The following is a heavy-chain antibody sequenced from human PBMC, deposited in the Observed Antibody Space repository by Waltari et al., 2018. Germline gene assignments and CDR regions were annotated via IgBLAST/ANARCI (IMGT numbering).Heavy chain of an antibody. CDR3: ARDGGLEYFYDSTGFYFGDAFHF. J-gene: IGHJ3*01. Sequence: QVQLQESGPGLVTPSQTLSRTFTVSGSSINRGDTFLIWIRPAPGQGLEWIGSIYHTGTTYYNPSLKSRLTMSVDTSKNQFSLKLTSVTAADTAMYYCARDGGLEYFYDSTGFYFGDAFHFWGRGTMVAVSS. CDR2: IYHTGTT. CDR1: GSSINRGDTF. D-gene: IGHD3-22*01. V-gene: IGHV4-31*03.